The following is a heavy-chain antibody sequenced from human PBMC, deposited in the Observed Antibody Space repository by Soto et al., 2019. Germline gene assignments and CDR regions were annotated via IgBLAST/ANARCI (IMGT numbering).Heavy chain of an antibody. Sequence: QLELVESGGGVVHPGTSLRLSCAASGFSFNRFATHWVRQAPGKGLEWVALISSDGSHEMYEDSVKGRFTISRENSKNRLYLQMNNLRVEDTALYFCAKDRVPVGSVVIIPYYFDVWGRGTLVTVSS. CDR1: GFSFNRFA. J-gene: IGHJ4*02. CDR3: AKDRVPVGSVVIIPYYFDV. CDR2: ISSDGSHE. V-gene: IGHV3-30*18. D-gene: IGHD3-22*01.